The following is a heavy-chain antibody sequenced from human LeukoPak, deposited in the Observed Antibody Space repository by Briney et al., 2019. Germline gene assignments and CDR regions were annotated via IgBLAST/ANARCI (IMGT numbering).Heavy chain of an antibody. V-gene: IGHV3-23*01. D-gene: IGHD2-15*01. CDR3: AKDGRGGNCCNWFDP. CDR2: ISGSDGST. Sequence: GGSLRLSCAASGFTFSTYAMSWVRQAPGKGLEWVSGISGSDGSTDYADSVKGRFTISRDNPKNTLYLQMNSLRAEDTAVYHCAKDGRGGNCCNWFDPWGQGTLVTVSS. CDR1: GFTFSTYA. J-gene: IGHJ5*02.